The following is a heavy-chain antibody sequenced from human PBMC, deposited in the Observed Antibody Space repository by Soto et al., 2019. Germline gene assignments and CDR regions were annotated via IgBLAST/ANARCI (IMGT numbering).Heavy chain of an antibody. Sequence: SETLSLTCTVSGGSISGYYWSWIRQPPGKGLEWIGYIHYSGSTNYNPSLKSRVTISEDTSKTQFSLKLSSVTAADTAVYYCARVLGNIVAAAWFDPWGQGTLVTVSS. CDR3: ARVLGNIVAAAWFDP. V-gene: IGHV4-59*01. D-gene: IGHD6-13*01. J-gene: IGHJ5*02. CDR1: GGSISGYY. CDR2: IHYSGST.